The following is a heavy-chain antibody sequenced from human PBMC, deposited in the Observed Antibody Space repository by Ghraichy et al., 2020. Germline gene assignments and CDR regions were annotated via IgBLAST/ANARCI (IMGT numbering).Heavy chain of an antibody. CDR1: GFTFENYD. CDR2: MSGRGHIT. V-gene: IGHV3-23*01. CDR3: ARDWALIGLTTSLDS. Sequence: GGSLRLSCAAAGFTFENYDMSWVRQAPGKGLEWISGMSGRGHITYHIDSVKGRFTISRDNSKNTLYLQMNSLRVEDTAIYYCARDWALIGLTTSLDSWGQGTLVTVSS. D-gene: IGHD3-22*01. J-gene: IGHJ4*02.